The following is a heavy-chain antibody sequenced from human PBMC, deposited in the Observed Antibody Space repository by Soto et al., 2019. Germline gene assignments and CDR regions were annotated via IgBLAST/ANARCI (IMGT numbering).Heavy chain of an antibody. D-gene: IGHD6-19*01. CDR1: GFTFSSYS. CDR2: ISSSSSYI. J-gene: IGHJ4*02. V-gene: IGHV3-21*01. CDR3: AREVYSSGSFDY. Sequence: EVQLVESGGGLVKPGVSLRLSCAASGFTFSSYSMNWVRQAPGKGLEWVSSISSSSSYIYYADSVKGRFTISRDNAKNSLYLQMNSLRAEDTAVYYCAREVYSSGSFDYWGQGTLVTVSS.